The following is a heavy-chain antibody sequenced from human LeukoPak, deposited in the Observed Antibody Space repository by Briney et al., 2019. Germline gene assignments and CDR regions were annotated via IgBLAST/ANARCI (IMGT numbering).Heavy chain of an antibody. J-gene: IGHJ4*02. V-gene: IGHV3-21*01. D-gene: IGHD4-23*01. CDR1: GFTFSSYS. CDR2: ISSSSSYI. CDR3: ARGGLRWPFDY. Sequence: GGSLRLSCAASGFTFSSYSMNWVRQAPGKGLEWVSSISSSSSYIYYANSVKGRFTISRDNAKNSLYLQMNSLRAEDTAVYYCARGGLRWPFDYWGQGTLVTVSS.